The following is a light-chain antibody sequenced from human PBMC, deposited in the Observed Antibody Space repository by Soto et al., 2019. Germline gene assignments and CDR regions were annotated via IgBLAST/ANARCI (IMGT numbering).Light chain of an antibody. CDR1: QSVSSY. V-gene: IGKV3-11*01. CDR2: DAS. Sequence: EIVLTQSPATLSLSPGERATLSCRASQSVSSYLAWYQHKPGQSPRLLIYDASNRATGIPARFSGSGSGTDLTLTISSLEPEDFAVYYCLHRYNWPLTFGGGTKVGIK. CDR3: LHRYNWPLT. J-gene: IGKJ4*01.